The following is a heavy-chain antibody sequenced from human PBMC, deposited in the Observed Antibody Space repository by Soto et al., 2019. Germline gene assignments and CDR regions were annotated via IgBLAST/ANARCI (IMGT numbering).Heavy chain of an antibody. CDR2: IYYSGGT. CDR1: GGSISTSSYY. Sequence: SETLSLTCTVSGGSISTSSYYWGWIRQPPGKGLEWIGYIYYSGGTYYNPSLKSRVTISVDTSKNQFSLELSSVTAADTAVYYCASIYDSSGYYYGNNWFDPWGQGTLVTVSS. D-gene: IGHD3-22*01. J-gene: IGHJ5*02. CDR3: ASIYDSSGYYYGNNWFDP. V-gene: IGHV4-39*07.